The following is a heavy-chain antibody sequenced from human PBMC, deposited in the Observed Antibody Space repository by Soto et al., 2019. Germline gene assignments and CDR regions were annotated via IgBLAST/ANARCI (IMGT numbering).Heavy chain of an antibody. D-gene: IGHD1-26*01. J-gene: IGHJ4*02. Sequence: GGSLRLSCAASGFTFSTYWMHWVRQAPGKGLVWVSLINTDGSTTNYADSVKGRFTISRDNAKNTVYLQMNSLRVEDTALYYCARDLRGSPDYWGQGT. CDR3: ARDLRGSPDY. CDR1: GFTFSTYW. CDR2: INTDGSTT. V-gene: IGHV3-74*01.